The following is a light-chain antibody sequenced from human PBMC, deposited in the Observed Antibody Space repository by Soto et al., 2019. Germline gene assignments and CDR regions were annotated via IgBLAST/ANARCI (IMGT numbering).Light chain of an antibody. Sequence: DIQMTQSPSSLSASVEDRVIITCRASQSINSWLAWYQQKPGKAPKLLIYKASALESGVPSRFSGSGSGTDFTLTISSLQPDDFATYHCQQYESYSPLTFGGGTKVDIK. CDR1: QSINSW. CDR2: KAS. CDR3: QQYESYSPLT. J-gene: IGKJ4*01. V-gene: IGKV1-5*03.